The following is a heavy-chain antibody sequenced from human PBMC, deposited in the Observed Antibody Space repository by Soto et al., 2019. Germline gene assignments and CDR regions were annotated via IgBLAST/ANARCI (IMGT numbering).Heavy chain of an antibody. V-gene: IGHV3-23*01. Sequence: EVQLLESGGGLVQPGGSLGLSCTVSGVTFSNYAMNWVRQAPGKGLEWVSSLSGSGGTTYYADSVKGRFIISRDNPKNTLYLLMNSLRAEDTALYYCAKQRADYGSGADTFYFDSWGQGALVTVSS. CDR1: GVTFSNYA. CDR3: AKQRADYGSGADTFYFDS. CDR2: LSGSGGTT. J-gene: IGHJ4*02. D-gene: IGHD3-10*01.